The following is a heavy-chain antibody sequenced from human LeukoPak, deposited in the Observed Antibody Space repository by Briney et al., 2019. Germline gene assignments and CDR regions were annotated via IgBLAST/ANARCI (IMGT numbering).Heavy chain of an antibody. CDR2: IYPGDSDT. V-gene: IGHV5-51*01. CDR3: ARPILPNGDAFDI. CDR1: GYSFTSYW. Sequence: GEALKISCKGSGYSFTSYWIGWVRQLPGKGLEWMGIIYPGDSDTRYSPSFQGQVTISADKSISTAYLQWSSLKASDTAMYYCARPILPNGDAFDIWGQGTMVTVSS. J-gene: IGHJ3*02.